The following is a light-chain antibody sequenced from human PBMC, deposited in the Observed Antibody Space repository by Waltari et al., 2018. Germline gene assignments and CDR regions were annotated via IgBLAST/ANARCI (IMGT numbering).Light chain of an antibody. J-gene: IGKJ1*01. V-gene: IGKV1-12*01. CDR1: PGISTS. CDR2: SSS. CDR3: QQGNSFPPT. Sequence: DIQMTQSPSSVSASVGDRVTITCRASPGISTSLAWYQQRPGKAPKVLIYSSSSLQSGVPSRFSGSGSGTDFTLTIDGLQPEDFATYYCQQGNSFPPTFGQGTKVEIK.